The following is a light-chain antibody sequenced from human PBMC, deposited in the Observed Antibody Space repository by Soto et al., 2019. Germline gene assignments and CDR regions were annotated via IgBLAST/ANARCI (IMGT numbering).Light chain of an antibody. V-gene: IGKV1-5*03. CDR1: QSISSW. CDR3: QQYNSYSGT. CDR2: KAS. Sequence: DIQMTQSPSTLSASVGDRVTITCRASQSISSWLAWYQQKPGKAPKLLIYKASSLESGVPSRFSGSRSGTEFTLTISSLQPDDFATYFCQQYNSYSGTFGQGTKLEIK. J-gene: IGKJ2*01.